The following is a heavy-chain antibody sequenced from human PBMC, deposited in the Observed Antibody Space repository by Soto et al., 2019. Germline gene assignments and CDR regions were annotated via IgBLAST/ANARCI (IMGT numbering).Heavy chain of an antibody. CDR3: ARVSVVRGVPNWFDP. CDR1: GYTFTSYG. V-gene: IGHV1-18*01. CDR2: ISAYNGNT. Sequence: ASVKVSCKASGYTFTSYGISWVRQAPGQGLEWMGWISAYNGNTNYAQKLQGRVTMTTDTSTSTAYMELRSLRSDDTAVYYCARVSVVRGVPNWFDPWGQGTLVTVSS. J-gene: IGHJ5*02. D-gene: IGHD3-10*01.